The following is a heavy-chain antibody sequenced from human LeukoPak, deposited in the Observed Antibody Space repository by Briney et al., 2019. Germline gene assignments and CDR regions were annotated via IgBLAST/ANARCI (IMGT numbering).Heavy chain of an antibody. CDR2: IYTCGST. J-gene: IGHJ4*02. D-gene: IGHD3-22*01. CDR1: GGPISSYY. Sequence: KPSETLSLTCSVSGGPISSYYGSWMRQPAGKGLVWIGRIYTCGSTNYNPSLKSRVTMSVDTSKNQFSLKLSAVTAADTAVYYCARAGYYDSSGYLGGGFDYWGQGTLVTVSS. CDR3: ARAGYYDSSGYLGGGFDY. V-gene: IGHV4-4*07.